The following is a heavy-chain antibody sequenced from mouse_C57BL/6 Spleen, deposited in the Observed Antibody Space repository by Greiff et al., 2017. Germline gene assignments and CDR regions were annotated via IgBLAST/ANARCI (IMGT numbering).Heavy chain of an antibody. Sequence: VQVVESGAELARPGASVKLSCKASGYTFTSYGISWVKQRTGQGLEWIGEIYPRSGNTYYNEKFKGKATLTADKSSSTAYMELRSLTSEDSAVYFCAKSTMVTPAWFAYWGQGTLVTVSA. CDR1: GYTFTSYG. D-gene: IGHD2-2*01. CDR3: AKSTMVTPAWFAY. J-gene: IGHJ3*01. CDR2: IYPRSGNT. V-gene: IGHV1-81*01.